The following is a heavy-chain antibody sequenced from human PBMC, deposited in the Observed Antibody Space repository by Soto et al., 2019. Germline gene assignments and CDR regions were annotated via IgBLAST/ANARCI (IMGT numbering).Heavy chain of an antibody. CDR2: ISNNGAHT. CDR1: GFTFSNYE. V-gene: IGHV3-64*01. D-gene: IGHD6-13*01. J-gene: IGHJ6*03. Sequence: EAQLVESGGGLVQPGGSLRLSCEASGFTFSNYEMHWVRQAPGKGLEYVSGISNNGAHTDYAKSVKGRFNISRDNSENTLYLQMGSLRAEDMALYYCARRGYGSRWPNVYMDVWGKGTTVTVSS. CDR3: ARRGYGSRWPNVYMDV.